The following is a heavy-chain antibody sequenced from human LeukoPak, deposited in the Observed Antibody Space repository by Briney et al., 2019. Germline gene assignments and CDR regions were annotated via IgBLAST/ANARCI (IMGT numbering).Heavy chain of an antibody. Sequence: SETLSLTCTVSGGSISSYYWSWIRQPPGKGLEWIGYIYSGGSTNYNPSLKSRVTISVDTSKNQFSLKLSSVTAADTAVYYCARGESGWAYYYYYYMDVWGKGTTVTVSS. CDR2: IYSGGST. V-gene: IGHV4-59*01. J-gene: IGHJ6*03. D-gene: IGHD6-19*01. CDR3: ARGESGWAYYYYYYMDV. CDR1: GGSISSYY.